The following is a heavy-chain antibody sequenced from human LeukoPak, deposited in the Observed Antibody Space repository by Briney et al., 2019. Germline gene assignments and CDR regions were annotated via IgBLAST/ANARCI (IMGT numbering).Heavy chain of an antibody. D-gene: IGHD1-26*01. V-gene: IGHV1-2*02. Sequence: ASVKVSCKASGYTFTGYYMHWVRQAPGQGLEWMGWINPNSGGTNYAQKFQGRVTMTTDTSNSTAYMELRSLRSDDTAVYYCARSNSGSYFDYYYYMDVWGKGTTVTISS. CDR2: INPNSGGT. CDR1: GYTFTGYY. CDR3: ARSNSGSYFDYYYYMDV. J-gene: IGHJ6*03.